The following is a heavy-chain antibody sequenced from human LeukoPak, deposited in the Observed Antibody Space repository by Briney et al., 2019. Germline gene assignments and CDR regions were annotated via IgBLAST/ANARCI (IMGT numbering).Heavy chain of an antibody. V-gene: IGHV3-20*04. Sequence: GGSLRLSCAASGFTFDDYGMSWVRQASGKGLEWVSGINWNGGSTGYADSVKGRFTISRDNAKNSLYLQMNSLRAEDTALYYCARDAGPSPEAELDYWGQGTLVTVSS. CDR3: ARDAGPSPEAELDY. J-gene: IGHJ4*02. CDR1: GFTFDDYG. CDR2: INWNGGST.